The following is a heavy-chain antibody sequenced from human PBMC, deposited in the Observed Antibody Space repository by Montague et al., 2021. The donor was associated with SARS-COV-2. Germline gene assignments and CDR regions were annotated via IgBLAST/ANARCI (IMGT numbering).Heavy chain of an antibody. CDR1: GFTFSSYE. V-gene: IGHV3-48*03. D-gene: IGHD3-3*01. J-gene: IGHJ6*02. CDR2: ISSSGSTI. Sequence: SRRLSCAASGFTFSSYEMNWVRQAPGKGLEWVSYISSSGSTIYYADSVKGRFTISRDNAKNSLYLQMNSLRAEDTAVYYCAREPRETGSDWYYGFWSGYSLPRGYYYYGMDVWGQGTTVTVSS. CDR3: AREPRETGSDWYYGFWSGYSLPRGYYYYGMDV.